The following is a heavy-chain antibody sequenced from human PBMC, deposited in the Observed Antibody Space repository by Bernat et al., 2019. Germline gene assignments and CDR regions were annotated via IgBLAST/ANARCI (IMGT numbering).Heavy chain of an antibody. V-gene: IGHV3-48*02. CDR2: ISSSSSTI. J-gene: IGHJ6*02. Sequence: EVQLVESGGGLVQPGGSLRLSCAASGFTFSSYSMNWVRQAPGKGLEWVSYISSSSSTIYYADSVKGRFTISRDNAKNSLYLQMNSLGDEDTAVYYCARDLNYGDSYYYGMDVWGQGTTVTVSS. D-gene: IGHD4-17*01. CDR1: GFTFSSYS. CDR3: ARDLNYGDSYYYGMDV.